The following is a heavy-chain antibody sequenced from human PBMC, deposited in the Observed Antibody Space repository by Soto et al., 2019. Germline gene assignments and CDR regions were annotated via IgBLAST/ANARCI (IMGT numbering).Heavy chain of an antibody. CDR2: ISGSSGST. Sequence: GGSLRLSCAASGFTFFNYAMSWVRQAPGKGLEWVSGISGSSGSTDYADSVKGRFTISRDNSKNTMYLQMKSLRAEDAAVYSCAKDSAYDFRQNPYYYYGMDVWGQGTTVTVS. CDR3: AKDSAYDFRQNPYYYYGMDV. J-gene: IGHJ6*02. CDR1: GFTFFNYA. V-gene: IGHV3-23*01. D-gene: IGHD3-3*01.